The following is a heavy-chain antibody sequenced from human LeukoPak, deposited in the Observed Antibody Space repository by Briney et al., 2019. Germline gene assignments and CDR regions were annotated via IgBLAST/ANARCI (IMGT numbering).Heavy chain of an antibody. V-gene: IGHV3-23*01. J-gene: IGHJ4*02. CDR2: ISGSGGST. CDR1: GFTFSSYA. CDR3: AKDPGYYYDSSGYCDY. Sequence: GGSLRLSCAASGFTFSSYAMSWVRQAPGKGLEWVSAISGSGGSTYYADSVKGRFTISRDNSKNTLYLQMNSLRAEDTAVYYCAKDPGYYYDSSGYCDYWGQGTLVTVSS. D-gene: IGHD3-22*01.